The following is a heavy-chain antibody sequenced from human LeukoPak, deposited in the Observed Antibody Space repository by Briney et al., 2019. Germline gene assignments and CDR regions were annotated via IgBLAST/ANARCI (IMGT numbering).Heavy chain of an antibody. CDR1: GFTFDDYT. CDR2: ISWDGGST. D-gene: IGHD5-24*01. J-gene: IGHJ5*02. CDR3: AALWRGEYGYNLGS. V-gene: IGHV3-43*01. Sequence: GGSLRLSCAASGFTFDDYTMHWVRQAPGKGLEWVSLISWDGGSTYYADSVKGRFTISRDNSKNSLYLQMNSLRTADTALYYCAALWRGEYGYNLGSWGQGTLVTGSS.